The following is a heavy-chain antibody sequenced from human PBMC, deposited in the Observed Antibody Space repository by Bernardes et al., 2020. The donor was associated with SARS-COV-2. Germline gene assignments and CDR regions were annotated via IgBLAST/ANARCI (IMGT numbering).Heavy chain of an antibody. CDR2: ISWNSGSI. J-gene: IGHJ6*02. Sequence: DPGKDLEWVSVISWNSGSIGYADSVKGRFTISRDNAKNSLYLQMNSLRAEDTALYYCASLYYYYGMDVWGQGTTVTVSS. V-gene: IGHV3-9*01. CDR3: ASLYYYYGMDV.